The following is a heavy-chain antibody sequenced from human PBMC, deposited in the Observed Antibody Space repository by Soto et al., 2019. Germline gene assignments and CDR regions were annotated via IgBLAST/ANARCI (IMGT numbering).Heavy chain of an antibody. CDR3: ARGVGLWTATINYFDY. CDR2: IYYSGST. J-gene: IGHJ4*02. V-gene: IGHV4-30-4*01. CDR1: GGSISSGDYY. Sequence: SETLSLTCTVSGGSISSGDYYWSWIRQPPGKGLEWIGYIYYSGSTYYNPSLKSRVTISVDTSKNQFSLKLSSVTAADTAVYYCARGVGLWTATINYFDYWGQGTLVTVSS. D-gene: IGHD5-12*01.